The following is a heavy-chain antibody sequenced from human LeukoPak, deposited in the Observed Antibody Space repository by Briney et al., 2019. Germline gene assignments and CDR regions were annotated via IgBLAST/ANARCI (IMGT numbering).Heavy chain of an antibody. CDR2: MNPNSSNT. V-gene: IGHV1-8*01. J-gene: IGHJ5*02. Sequence: ASVKVSCKASGYTFTSYDINWVRQATGQGLEWIGWMNPNSSNTGYAQKFQGRVTMTRDTSIGTAYMELSSLRAEDTAVYYCARDYGGNSGWFDPWGQGTLVTVSS. CDR1: GYTFTSYD. D-gene: IGHD4-23*01. CDR3: ARDYGGNSGWFDP.